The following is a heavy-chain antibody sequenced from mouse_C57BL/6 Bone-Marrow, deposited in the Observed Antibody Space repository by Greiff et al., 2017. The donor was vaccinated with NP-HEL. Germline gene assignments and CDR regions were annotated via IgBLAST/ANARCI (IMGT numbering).Heavy chain of an antibody. CDR3: ARHDYGGFAY. D-gene: IGHD1-1*01. Sequence: EVQGVESGGGLVQPGGSLKLSCAASGFTFSDYYMYWVRQTPEKRLEWVAYISNGGGSTYYPDTVKGRSTISRDNAKNTLYLQMSRLKSEDTAMYYCARHDYGGFAYWGQGTLVTVSA. CDR1: GFTFSDYY. J-gene: IGHJ3*01. CDR2: ISNGGGST. V-gene: IGHV5-12*01.